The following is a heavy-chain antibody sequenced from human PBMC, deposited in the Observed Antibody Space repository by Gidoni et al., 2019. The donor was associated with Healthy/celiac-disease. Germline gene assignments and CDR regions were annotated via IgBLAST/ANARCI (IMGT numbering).Heavy chain of an antibody. CDR2: ISGSGGST. CDR3: AKDTGDAFDI. V-gene: IGHV3-23*01. Sequence: EVQLLESGGGLVQPGGSLRLSCAASGFTFSSYAMSWVRQAPGKGLGGVSAISGSGGSTYYAASVKGRFTISRDNSKNTLYLQMNSLRAEDTAVYYCAKDTGDAFDIWGQGTMVTVSS. J-gene: IGHJ3*02. D-gene: IGHD4-4*01. CDR1: GFTFSSYA.